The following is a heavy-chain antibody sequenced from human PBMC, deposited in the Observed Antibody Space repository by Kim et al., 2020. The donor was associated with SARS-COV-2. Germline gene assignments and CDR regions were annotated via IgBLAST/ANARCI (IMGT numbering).Heavy chain of an antibody. Sequence: SETLSLTCVVSGGSIRSCGYSWSWIRQAPGKGLEWIGYIDYSGSTYYSPSLKSRVTMSVDRSNNQFSLKLNSVTAADTAVYFCARETSLGSYAFDYWGRGTLAT. CDR2: IDYSGST. CDR3: ARETSLGSYAFDY. D-gene: IGHD3-16*01. V-gene: IGHV4-30-2*01. CDR1: GGSIRSCGYS. J-gene: IGHJ4*02.